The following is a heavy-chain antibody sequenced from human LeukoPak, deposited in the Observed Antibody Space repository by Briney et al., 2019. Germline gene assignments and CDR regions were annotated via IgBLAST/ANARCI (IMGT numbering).Heavy chain of an antibody. V-gene: IGHV1-2*02. CDR1: GYSFIAYY. J-gene: IGHJ3*02. CDR3: ARGDSSGYYYAFDI. Sequence: ASVKVSCKASGYSFIAYYMYWVRQAPGQGLEWMGWINPNSGGTKYAQKLQGRVTMTRDTSISTAYMELSRLRSDDTAVYYCARGDSSGYYYAFDIWGQGTMVTVSS. D-gene: IGHD3-22*01. CDR2: INPNSGGT.